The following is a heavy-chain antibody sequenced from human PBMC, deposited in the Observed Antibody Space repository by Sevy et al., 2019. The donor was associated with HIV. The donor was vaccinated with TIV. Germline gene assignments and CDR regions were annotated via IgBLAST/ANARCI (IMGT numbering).Heavy chain of an antibody. CDR1: GFSISGYG. CDR2: IWYDGTNR. CDR3: AREDIRVAGIGYYFHS. V-gene: IGHV3-33*01. Sequence: GSLRLSCAASGFSISGYGMHWVRQAPGKGLEWVAVIWYDGTNREYADSVKGRFTISRDNSKNTLYLQMNSLRVEDTAVYYCAREDIRVAGIGYYFHSWGQGTLVTVSS. D-gene: IGHD6-19*01. J-gene: IGHJ4*02.